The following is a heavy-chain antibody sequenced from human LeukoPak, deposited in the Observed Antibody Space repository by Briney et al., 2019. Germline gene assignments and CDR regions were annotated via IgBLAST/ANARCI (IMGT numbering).Heavy chain of an antibody. V-gene: IGHV4-39*01. D-gene: IGHD3-3*01. CDR2: IYYSGST. Sequence: SETLSLTCTVSGGSISSSSYYWGWIRQPPGKGLEWIGSIYYSGSTYYNPSLKSRVTISVDTSKNQFSLKLSSVTAADTAVYYCARDVYYDFWSGYSLFNWFDPWGQGTLVTVSS. J-gene: IGHJ5*02. CDR1: GGSISSSSYY. CDR3: ARDVYYDFWSGYSLFNWFDP.